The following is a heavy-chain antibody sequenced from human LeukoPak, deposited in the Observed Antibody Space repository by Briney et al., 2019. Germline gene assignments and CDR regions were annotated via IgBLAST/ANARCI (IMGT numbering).Heavy chain of an antibody. CDR3: AKGIYSSGWSYFDY. V-gene: IGHV3-23*01. Sequence: GGSLRLSCAASGFTFSNSAMSWVRQAPGKGLEWVSTLSGSGITTYYADSVKGRFTISRDNSKNTLYLQMNSLRAKDTAVYYCAKGIYSSGWSYFDYWGRGTLVTVSS. D-gene: IGHD6-19*01. CDR2: LSGSGITT. J-gene: IGHJ4*01. CDR1: GFTFSNSA.